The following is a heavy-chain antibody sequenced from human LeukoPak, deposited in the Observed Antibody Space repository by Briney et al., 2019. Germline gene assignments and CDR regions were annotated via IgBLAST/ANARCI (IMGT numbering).Heavy chain of an antibody. CDR1: GFTFSTYN. CDR2: ITSSSSYV. Sequence: GGSLRLSCEASGFTFSTYNMNWVRQAPGKRLEWVSSITSSSSYVFYADSVKGRFTISRDNSKNTLCLQMNSLRAEDTAVYYCARVGRPRLLWFGELLGTASDIWGQGTMVTVSS. D-gene: IGHD3-10*01. CDR3: ARVGRPRLLWFGELLGTASDI. V-gene: IGHV3-21*04. J-gene: IGHJ3*02.